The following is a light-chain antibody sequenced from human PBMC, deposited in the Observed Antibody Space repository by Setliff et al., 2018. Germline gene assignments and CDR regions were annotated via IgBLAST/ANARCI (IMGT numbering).Light chain of an antibody. CDR3: NAYTSGTTYV. J-gene: IGLJ1*01. CDR1: SSDVGSYDL. Sequence: QSVLTQPASVSGSPGQSITISCSGTSSDVGSYDLVSWYQQHPGKAPKLIIYGVSDRPSGVSNRLSGSKSGNTASLTISGLQTEDEADYYCNAYTSGTTYVFGTGTRSPS. V-gene: IGLV2-14*03. CDR2: GVS.